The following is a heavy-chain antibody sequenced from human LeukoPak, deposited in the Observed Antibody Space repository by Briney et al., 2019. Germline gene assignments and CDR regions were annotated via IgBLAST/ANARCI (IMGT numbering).Heavy chain of an antibody. CDR2: SNEDRSMT. J-gene: IGHJ4*02. Sequence: PGGSLRLSCAASGFTFSTSWMHWVRQAPGKGLVWVSRSNEDRSMTSYVDSVKGRFTISRDNAKNTLYLQMNSLRVEDTAVYYCVRALTGTDDFWGQGTLVTVSS. CDR3: VRALTGTDDF. CDR1: GFTFSTSW. D-gene: IGHD1-7*01. V-gene: IGHV3-74*01.